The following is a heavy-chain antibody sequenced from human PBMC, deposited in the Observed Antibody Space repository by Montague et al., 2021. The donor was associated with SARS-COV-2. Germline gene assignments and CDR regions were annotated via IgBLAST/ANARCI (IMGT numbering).Heavy chain of an antibody. J-gene: IGHJ2*01. V-gene: IGHV3-23*03. CDR1: GFTFSAYA. CDR3: ARNPTVSGMPATISWYFDL. CDR2: VFASGSGT. Sequence: SLRLSCAASGFTFSAYAMSWVRQAPGKGLEWVSSVFASGSGTYYADSVKGRFTISRDNSKSTLFLQMSSLRAEDTPIYYCARNPTVSGMPATISWYFDLWGRGTLVTASS. D-gene: IGHD1-26*01.